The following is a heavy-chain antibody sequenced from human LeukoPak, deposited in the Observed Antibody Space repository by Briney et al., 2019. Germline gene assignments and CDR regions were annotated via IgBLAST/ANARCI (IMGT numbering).Heavy chain of an antibody. CDR2: IYYSGST. Sequence: SETLSLTCTVSGGSISSYYWSWIRQPPGKGLEWIGYIYYSGSTNYNPSLKSRVTISVDTSKNQFSLKLSSVTAADTAVYYCARPGRFGYWYFDLWGRGILVTVSS. J-gene: IGHJ2*01. V-gene: IGHV4-59*08. CDR1: GGSISSYY. D-gene: IGHD1-26*01. CDR3: ARPGRFGYWYFDL.